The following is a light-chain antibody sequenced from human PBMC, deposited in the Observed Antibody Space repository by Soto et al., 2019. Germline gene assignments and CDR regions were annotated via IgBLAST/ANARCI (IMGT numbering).Light chain of an antibody. V-gene: IGLV2-23*01. J-gene: IGLJ2*01. CDR2: EGS. CDR1: SSDVGNYNL. CDR3: SSYVGSSTLL. Sequence: QSVLTQPASVCGSPGQSITISCTGTSSDVGNYNLVSWYQQHPGKAPKLMIYEGSKRPSGVSNRFSGSKSGNTASLTISGLQAEDEADYYCSSYVGSSTLLFGGGTKLTVL.